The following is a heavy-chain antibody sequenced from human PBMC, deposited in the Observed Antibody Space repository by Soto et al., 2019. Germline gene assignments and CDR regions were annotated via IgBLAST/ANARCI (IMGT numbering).Heavy chain of an antibody. CDR3: ARGRYGDY. CDR2: ISAHNGNT. J-gene: IGHJ4*02. V-gene: IGHV1-18*01. CDR1: GYTFTSYG. Sequence: QVHLVQSGAEVKKPGASVKVSCKASGYTFTSYGITWVRQAPGQGLEWLGWISAHNGNTDYAQKLEGRVIVTRDTSTSTAYMALRSLRSDDTAVYYCARGRYGDYWGQGDLVTVSS. D-gene: IGHD1-1*01.